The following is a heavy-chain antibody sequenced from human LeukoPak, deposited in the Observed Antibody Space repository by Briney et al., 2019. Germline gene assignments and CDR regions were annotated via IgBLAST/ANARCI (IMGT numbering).Heavy chain of an antibody. D-gene: IGHD3-10*01. J-gene: IGHJ4*02. CDR3: ARNVGSGSYSLGYFDY. V-gene: IGHV1-3*01. Sequence: ASVKVSCKASGYTFTSYAMHWVRQAPGQRLEWMGWINAGNGNTKYSQKFQGRVTITRDTSASTAYMELSSLRSEGTAVYYCARNVGSGSYSLGYFDYWGQGTLVTVSS. CDR2: INAGNGNT. CDR1: GYTFTSYA.